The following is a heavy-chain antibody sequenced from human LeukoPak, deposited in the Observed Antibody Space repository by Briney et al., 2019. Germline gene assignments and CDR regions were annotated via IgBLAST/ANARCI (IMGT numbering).Heavy chain of an antibody. Sequence: GGSLRLSCAASGFTFSSYAMSWVRQAPGKGLEWVSAISGSGGSTYYADSVKGRFTISRDNSKNTLYLQMNSLRAEDTAVYYCAKGAYGDYASSAEYFQHWGQGTLVTVSS. CDR1: GFTFSSYA. D-gene: IGHD4-17*01. J-gene: IGHJ1*01. CDR2: ISGSGGST. CDR3: AKGAYGDYASSAEYFQH. V-gene: IGHV3-23*01.